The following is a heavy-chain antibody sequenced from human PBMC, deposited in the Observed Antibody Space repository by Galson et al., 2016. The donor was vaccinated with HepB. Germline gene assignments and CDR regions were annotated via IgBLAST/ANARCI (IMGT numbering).Heavy chain of an antibody. J-gene: IGHJ4*01. Sequence: SVKVSCKASGYTFTSYAITWVRQAPGQGLEWMGWVSPYNGDTNYAQKFQGRVTMTTDTSTSTAYMELRSLTSDDTAFYYCARVLPSFFGDHNIYWGHGTLVTVSS. CDR3: ARVLPSFFGDHNIY. V-gene: IGHV1-18*04. D-gene: IGHD4-17*01. CDR1: GYTFTSYA. CDR2: VSPYNGDT.